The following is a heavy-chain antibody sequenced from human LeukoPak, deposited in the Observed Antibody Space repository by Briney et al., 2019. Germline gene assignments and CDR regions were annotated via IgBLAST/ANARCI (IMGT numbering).Heavy chain of an antibody. D-gene: IGHD3-16*01. CDR3: ARDWGYYYYYGMDV. V-gene: IGHV3-21*01. Sequence: GGSLRLSCAASGFTFSSYSMNWVRQAPGRGLEWVSSISSSSSYIYYADSVKGRFTISRDNAKNSLYLQMNSLRAEDTAVYYCARDWGYYYYYGMDVWGQGTTVTVSS. J-gene: IGHJ6*02. CDR2: ISSSSSYI. CDR1: GFTFSSYS.